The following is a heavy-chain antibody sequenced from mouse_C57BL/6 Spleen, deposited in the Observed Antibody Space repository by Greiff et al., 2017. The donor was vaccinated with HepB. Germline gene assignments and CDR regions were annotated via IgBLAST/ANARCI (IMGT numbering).Heavy chain of an antibody. CDR1: GYTFTSYT. V-gene: IGHV1-4*01. J-gene: IGHJ1*03. D-gene: IGHD1-1*01. CDR3: AREVVDWYFDV. Sequence: QVQLKQSGAELARPGASVKMSCKASGYTFTSYTMHWVKQRPGQGLEWIGYINPSSGYTKYNQKFKDKATLTADKSSSTAYMQLSSLTSEDSAVYYCAREVVDWYFDVWGTGTTVTVSS. CDR2: INPSSGYT.